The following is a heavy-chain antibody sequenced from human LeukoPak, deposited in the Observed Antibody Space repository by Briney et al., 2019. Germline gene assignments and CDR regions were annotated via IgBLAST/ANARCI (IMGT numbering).Heavy chain of an antibody. CDR3: ARAIRGSAVDTGDR. V-gene: IGHV3-7*01. Sequence: GGSLRLSCAASGFTFSSYWMRWVRQAPGKGLDGVANIKNDGSGEYYVDSVKGRFTISRDNAKNSLFLQMNSLTVEDTAVYYCARAIRGSAVDTGDRWGQGTLVTVSS. CDR2: IKNDGSGE. J-gene: IGHJ4*02. CDR1: GFTFSSYW. D-gene: IGHD3-10*01.